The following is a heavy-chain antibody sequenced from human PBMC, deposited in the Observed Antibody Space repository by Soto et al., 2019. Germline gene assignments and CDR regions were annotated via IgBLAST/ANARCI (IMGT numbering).Heavy chain of an antibody. D-gene: IGHD1-26*01. CDR1: GFTFSSYA. V-gene: IGHV3-23*01. Sequence: GGSLRLSCAASGFTFSSYAMSWVRQAPGKGLEWVSAISGSGGSTYYADSVKGRFTISRDNSKNTLYLQMNSLRAEDTAVYYCAKDSSGRYYPGYFQHWGQGTLVTVSS. CDR3: AKDSSGRYYPGYFQH. CDR2: ISGSGGST. J-gene: IGHJ1*01.